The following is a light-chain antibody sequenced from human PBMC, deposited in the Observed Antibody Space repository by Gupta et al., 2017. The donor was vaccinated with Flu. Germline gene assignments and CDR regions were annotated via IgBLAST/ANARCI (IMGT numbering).Light chain of an antibody. CDR3: HKYEARRT. CDR2: DTS. CDR1: QSVGVH. Sequence: IVMKPSPATLSVSPGESVPLSCRASQSVGVHLAWYQQKPGQSPILPIYDTSTRATGVPARFTGSGSGTDFTLTISSLQSVDFSFYYCHKYEARRTLGGGTNVEI. V-gene: IGKV3-15*01. J-gene: IGKJ4*02.